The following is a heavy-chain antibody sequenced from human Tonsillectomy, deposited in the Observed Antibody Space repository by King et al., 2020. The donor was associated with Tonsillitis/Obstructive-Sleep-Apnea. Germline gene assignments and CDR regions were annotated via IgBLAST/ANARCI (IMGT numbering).Heavy chain of an antibody. J-gene: IGHJ5*02. V-gene: IGHV1-18*01. CDR2: ISAYNGNT. D-gene: IGHD4-17*01. CDR1: GYTFTSYG. Sequence: QVQLVESGAEVKKPGASVKVSCKASGYTFTSYGISRVRQAPGQGLEWMGWISAYNGNTNYAQKLQGRVTMTTDTSTSTAYMELRSLRSDDTAVYYCAREKIFGDYGYGAWFDPWGQGTLVTVSS. CDR3: AREKIFGDYGYGAWFDP.